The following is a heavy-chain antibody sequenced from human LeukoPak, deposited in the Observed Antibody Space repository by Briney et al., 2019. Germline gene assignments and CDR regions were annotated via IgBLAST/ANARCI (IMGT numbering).Heavy chain of an antibody. J-gene: IGHJ4*02. D-gene: IGHD1-26*01. Sequence: SETLSLTCTISGGSMNYYYGSWIRQPPGKGLEWIGSIYYSGSTYYNPSLKSRVTISVDTSKNQFSLKLSSVTAAETAVYYCARRGSPGDFDYWGQGTLVTVSS. V-gene: IGHV4-59*05. CDR3: ARRGSPGDFDY. CDR2: IYYSGST. CDR1: GGSMNYYY.